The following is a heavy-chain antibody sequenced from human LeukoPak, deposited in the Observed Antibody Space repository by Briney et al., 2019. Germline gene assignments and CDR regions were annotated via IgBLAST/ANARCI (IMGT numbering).Heavy chain of an antibody. D-gene: IGHD3-22*01. CDR2: IYYSGST. Sequence: PSETLSLTCTVSGGSISSYYWSWIRQPPGKGLEWIGYIYYSGSTNYNPSLKSRVTISVDTSMNQFSLKLSSVTAADTAVYYCARAGYYDSSGYLWLDYWGQGTLVTVSS. V-gene: IGHV4-59*01. CDR3: ARAGYYDSSGYLWLDY. J-gene: IGHJ4*02. CDR1: GGSISSYY.